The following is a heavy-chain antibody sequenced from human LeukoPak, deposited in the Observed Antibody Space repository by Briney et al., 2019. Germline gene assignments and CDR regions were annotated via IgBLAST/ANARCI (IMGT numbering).Heavy chain of an antibody. CDR3: ARVEGFIDY. CDR2: ISSSGSSK. J-gene: IGHJ4*02. Sequence: GGSLRLSCAASGFTFSSYEMNWVRQAPGKGLEWVSYISSSGSSKYYADSVKGRFTISRDNAKNSLYLQMISLRAEDTALYYCARVEGFIDYWGQGTLVTVSS. V-gene: IGHV3-48*03. CDR1: GFTFSSYE. D-gene: IGHD3-16*02.